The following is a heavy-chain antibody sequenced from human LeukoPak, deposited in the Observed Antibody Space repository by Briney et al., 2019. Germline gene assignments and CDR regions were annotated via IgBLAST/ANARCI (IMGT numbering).Heavy chain of an antibody. CDR3: AALGYRSSTSCSYYYYYYGMDV. Sequence: SVKVSCKASGGTFSSYAISWVRQAPGQGLEWMGGIIPIFGTANYAQKFQGRVTITADESTSTAYMELSSLRSEDTAVYYCAALGYRSSTSCSYYYYYYGMDVWGQGTTVTVSS. D-gene: IGHD2-2*01. J-gene: IGHJ6*02. CDR2: IIPIFGTA. V-gene: IGHV1-69*01. CDR1: GGTFSSYA.